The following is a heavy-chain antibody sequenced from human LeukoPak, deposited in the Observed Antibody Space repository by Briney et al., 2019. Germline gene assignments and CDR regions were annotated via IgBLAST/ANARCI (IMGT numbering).Heavy chain of an antibody. D-gene: IGHD6-13*01. CDR1: GFTFSSYA. Sequence: GGSLRLSCAASGFTFSSYAMHWVRQAPGKGLEWVALILYDGSNKYYADSVKGRFTISRDNSRNTLYMQMNSLRAEDTAVYYCARDFAAAGIFDYWGQGTLVTVSS. V-gene: IGHV3-30*04. CDR2: ILYDGSNK. J-gene: IGHJ4*02. CDR3: ARDFAAAGIFDY.